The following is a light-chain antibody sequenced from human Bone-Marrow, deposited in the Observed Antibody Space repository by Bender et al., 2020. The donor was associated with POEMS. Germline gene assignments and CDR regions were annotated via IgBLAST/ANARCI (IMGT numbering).Light chain of an antibody. CDR3: AVWDDSLNGWV. CDR2: DVT. Sequence: QSALTQPRSVSGSPGQSVTISCTGTSRDVGDYKSVSWYQQHPGKVPKLIIYDVTKRPSGVPDRFSGSRSGTSASLAISGLQSEDEADYYCAVWDDSLNGWVFGGGTKLTVL. V-gene: IGLV2-11*01. J-gene: IGLJ3*02. CDR1: SRDVGDYKS.